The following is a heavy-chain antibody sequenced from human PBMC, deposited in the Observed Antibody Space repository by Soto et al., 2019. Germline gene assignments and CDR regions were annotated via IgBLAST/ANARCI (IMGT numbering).Heavy chain of an antibody. D-gene: IGHD6-19*01. Sequence: GAAVKVSSEASFYTISQTGIYSGRPAPAHGLEWMGWTSAYNGNTNYAQKLQGRVTMTTDTSTSTAYMELRSLRSDDTAVYYCARRQWRVGGYYYGLDVWGQGTTVTVSS. CDR1: FYTISQTG. CDR3: ARRQWRVGGYYYGLDV. V-gene: IGHV1-18*04. J-gene: IGHJ6*02. CDR2: TSAYNGNT.